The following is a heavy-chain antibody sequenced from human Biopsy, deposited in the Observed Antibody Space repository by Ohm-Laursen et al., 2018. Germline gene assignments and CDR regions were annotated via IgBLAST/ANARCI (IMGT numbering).Heavy chain of an antibody. D-gene: IGHD3-16*01. V-gene: IGHV3-15*01. CDR2: IKSKFDGETT. Sequence: LRLSCAASGFTFGDAWMSWIRQAPGKGLEWVGRIKSKFDGETTDYAAPVKGRFIISRDDSKGTLFLQMNSLKVEDTGVYFCSTGGGDFYYNGMDVWGQGTTVTVSS. CDR1: GFTFGDAW. J-gene: IGHJ6*02. CDR3: STGGGDFYYNGMDV.